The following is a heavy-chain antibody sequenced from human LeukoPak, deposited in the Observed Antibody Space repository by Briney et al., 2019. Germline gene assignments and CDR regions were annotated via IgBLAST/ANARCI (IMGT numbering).Heavy chain of an antibody. CDR3: AGNHRRGYYYDSSGYGY. J-gene: IGHJ4*02. CDR2: ISGSGGST. CDR1: GFTFSSYA. V-gene: IGHV3-23*01. Sequence: GGSLRLSCAASGFTFSSYAMSWVRQAPGKGLEWVSAISGSGGSTYYADSVKGRFTISRDNSKNTLYLQMDSLRAEDTAVYYCAGNHRRGYYYDSSGYGYWGQGTLVTVSS. D-gene: IGHD3-22*01.